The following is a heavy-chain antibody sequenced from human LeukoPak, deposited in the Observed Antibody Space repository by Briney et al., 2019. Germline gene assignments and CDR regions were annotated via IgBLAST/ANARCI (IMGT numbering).Heavy chain of an antibody. CDR2: ISYDGSNK. CDR3: ARDREVATIVYYFDY. D-gene: IGHD5-12*01. V-gene: IGHV3-30*04. CDR1: GFTFSSYA. J-gene: IGHJ4*02. Sequence: PGGSLRLSCAASGFTFSSYAMHWVRQAPGKGLEWVAVISYDGSNKYYADSVKGRFTISRDNSENTLYLQMNSLRAEDTAVYYCARDREVATIVYYFDYWGQGTLVTVSS.